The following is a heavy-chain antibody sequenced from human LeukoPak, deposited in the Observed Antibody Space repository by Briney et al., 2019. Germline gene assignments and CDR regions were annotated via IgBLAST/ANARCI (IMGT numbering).Heavy chain of an antibody. CDR1: GYTFTSYG. Sequence: ASVKVSCKASGYTFTSYGISWVRQAPGQGLEWMGWISAYNGNTNYAQKLQGRVTMTTDTSTSTAYMELRSLRSDDAAVHYCARDSGSGWYYYYYGMDVWGQGTTVPVSS. J-gene: IGHJ6*02. CDR2: ISAYNGNT. D-gene: IGHD6-19*01. CDR3: ARDSGSGWYYYYYGMDV. V-gene: IGHV1-18*01.